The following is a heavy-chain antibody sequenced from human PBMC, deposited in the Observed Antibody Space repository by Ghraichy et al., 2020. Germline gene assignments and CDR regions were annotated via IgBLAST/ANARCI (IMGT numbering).Heavy chain of an antibody. CDR1: GGSFSGYY. V-gene: IGHV4-34*01. CDR2: INHSGST. D-gene: IGHD3-9*01. Sequence: SETLSLTCAVYGGSFSGYYWSWIRQPPGKGLEWIGEINHSGSTNYNPSLKSRVTISVDTSKNKFSLKLSSVTAADTAVYYCATSQLRYFDWLSRVEYFQHWGQGTLVTVSS. CDR3: ATSQLRYFDWLSRVEYFQH. J-gene: IGHJ1*01.